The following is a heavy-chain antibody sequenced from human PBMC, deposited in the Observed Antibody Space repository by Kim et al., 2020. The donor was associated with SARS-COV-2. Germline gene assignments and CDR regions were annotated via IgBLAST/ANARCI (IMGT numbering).Heavy chain of an antibody. D-gene: IGHD2-15*01. CDR3: AGRRLGYCSGGSCYQDY. V-gene: IGHV3-53*04. J-gene: IGHJ4*02. Sequence: VKGRFTISRHNSKNTLYLQMNSLRAEDTAVYYCAGRRLGYCSGGSCYQDYWGQGTLVTVSS.